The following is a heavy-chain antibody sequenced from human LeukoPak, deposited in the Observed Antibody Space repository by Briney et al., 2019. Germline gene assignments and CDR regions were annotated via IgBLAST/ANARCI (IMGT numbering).Heavy chain of an antibody. Sequence: PGGSLRLSCAASGFTFSSYGMHWVRQAPGKGLEWVAFIRYDGSNKYYADSVKGRFTISRGNSKNTLYLQMNSLRAEDTAVYYCAKAGPTMVRGVIIRTDYWGQGTLVTVSS. CDR3: AKAGPTMVRGVIIRTDY. V-gene: IGHV3-30*02. D-gene: IGHD3-10*01. J-gene: IGHJ4*02. CDR2: IRYDGSNK. CDR1: GFTFSSYG.